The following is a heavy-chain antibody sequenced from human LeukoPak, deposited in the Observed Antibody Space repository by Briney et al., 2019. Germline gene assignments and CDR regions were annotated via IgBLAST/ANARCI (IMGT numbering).Heavy chain of an antibody. J-gene: IGHJ3*02. V-gene: IGHV3-13*01. CDR1: GFTFSSYD. Sequence: GGSLRLSCAASGFTFSSYDMHWVGKAQGGGLDWASAIGIAGDTYYPDSVKGRFTISRENAKNSMYLQMNSLKDGDTAVYYCIRGGIQVSGIDAFDIWGQGTMVTVSS. CDR2: IGIAGDT. D-gene: IGHD5/OR15-5a*01. CDR3: IRGGIQVSGIDAFDI.